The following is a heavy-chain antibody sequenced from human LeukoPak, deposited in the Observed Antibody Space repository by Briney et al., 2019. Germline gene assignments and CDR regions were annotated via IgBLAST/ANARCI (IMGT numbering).Heavy chain of an antibody. D-gene: IGHD3-9*01. CDR2: ISSSSTI. J-gene: IGHJ4*02. CDR1: GFTFSSYS. V-gene: IGHV3-48*04. Sequence: GGSLRLSCAASGFTFSSYSMNWVRQAPGKGLEWVSYISSSSTIYYADSVKGRFTISRDNAKNSLYLQMNSLRAEDTAVYYCARGPPPYYDILTGYYPYWGQGTLVTVSS. CDR3: ARGPPPYYDILTGYYPY.